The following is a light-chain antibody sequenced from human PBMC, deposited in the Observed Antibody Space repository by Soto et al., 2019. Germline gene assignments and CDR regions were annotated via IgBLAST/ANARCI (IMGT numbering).Light chain of an antibody. CDR3: GTWDGSLTAGV. V-gene: IGLV1-51*01. CDR2: DND. J-gene: IGLJ3*02. Sequence: QSVLTQPPSVSAAPGQKVTISCSGSSSNIGNNYVSWYQQFPGTAPKLLIFDNDKRPSGIPDRFSGSKSGTSATLAITGLQTGDEADYYCGTWDGSLTAGVFGGGTKVTVL. CDR1: SSNIGNNY.